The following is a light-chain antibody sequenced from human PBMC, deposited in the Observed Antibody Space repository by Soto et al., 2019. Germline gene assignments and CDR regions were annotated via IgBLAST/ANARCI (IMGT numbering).Light chain of an antibody. CDR3: QQYGRSPT. CDR1: QSVHTN. V-gene: IGKV3-20*01. J-gene: IGKJ1*01. Sequence: EMVMTQSPATLSVSPGERATLSCRATQSVHTNLAWYQQRPGQAPRLLIYGASTRATGIPARFSGSGSGTDFTLTISRLEPEDFVVYYCQQYGRSPTFGQGTKVDIK. CDR2: GAS.